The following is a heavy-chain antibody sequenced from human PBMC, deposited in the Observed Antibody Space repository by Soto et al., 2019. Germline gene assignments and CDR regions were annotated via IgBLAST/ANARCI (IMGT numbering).Heavy chain of an antibody. CDR2: MNPNSGNT. CDR3: ARGGALRFLEWLFWFDP. D-gene: IGHD3-3*01. CDR1: GYTFTSYD. V-gene: IGHV1-8*01. Sequence: GASVKVSCKASGYTFTSYDINWVRQATGQGLEWMGWMNPNSGNTGYAQKFQGRVTMTRNTSISTAYMELSSLRSEDTAVYYCARGGALRFLEWLFWFDPWGQGTLVTVSS. J-gene: IGHJ5*02.